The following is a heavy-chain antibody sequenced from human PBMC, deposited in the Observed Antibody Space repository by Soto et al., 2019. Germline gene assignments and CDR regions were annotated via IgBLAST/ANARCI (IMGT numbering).Heavy chain of an antibody. CDR3: VRDPGCSSTSCYTGTFDY. J-gene: IGHJ4*02. V-gene: IGHV3-48*03. D-gene: IGHD2-2*02. CDR2: ISTSGRIM. Sequence: EVQLVESGGGLVQPGGSLRLSCAASGFTFSNYEMNWVRQAPGKGLEWVSFISTSGRIMYYADSVKGRLTISRDNAKTSLYLQMTSLRAEDTAVYYCVRDPGCSSTSCYTGTFDYWGQGTLVTVSP. CDR1: GFTFSNYE.